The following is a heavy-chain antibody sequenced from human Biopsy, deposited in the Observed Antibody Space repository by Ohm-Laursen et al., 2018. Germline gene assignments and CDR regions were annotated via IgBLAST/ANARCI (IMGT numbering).Heavy chain of an antibody. CDR1: GFIFSDYA. CDR3: AKDNLPPARGPLNYYCYGMDV. J-gene: IGHJ6*02. Sequence: SLRLSCSASGFIFSDYAMHWVRQAPGKGLEWVSNINRNNGNVGYADSVKGRFTISSDNAKNSLYLQMNNLRTKDTALYYCAKDNLPPARGPLNYYCYGMDVWGQGTTVTVS. CDR2: INRNNGNV. V-gene: IGHV3-9*01. D-gene: IGHD3-16*02.